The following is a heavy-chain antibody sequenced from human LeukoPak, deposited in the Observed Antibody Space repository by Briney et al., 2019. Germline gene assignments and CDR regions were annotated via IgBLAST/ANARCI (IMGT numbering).Heavy chain of an antibody. CDR2: IWYDGSNK. Sequence: GRSLRLSCAASGFTFSSYGMHGVRQAPGKGLEWVAVIWYDGSNKYYADSVKGRFTISRDNSKNTLYLQMNSLRAEDTAVYYCARGYYGSGHYGMDVWGQGTTVTVSS. D-gene: IGHD3-10*01. CDR1: GFTFSSYG. CDR3: ARGYYGSGHYGMDV. J-gene: IGHJ6*02. V-gene: IGHV3-33*01.